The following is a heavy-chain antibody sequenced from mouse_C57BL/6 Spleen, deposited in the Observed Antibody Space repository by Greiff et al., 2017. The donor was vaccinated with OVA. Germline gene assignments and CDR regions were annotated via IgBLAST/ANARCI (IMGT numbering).Heavy chain of an antibody. J-gene: IGHJ2*01. CDR1: GFTFTSYA. V-gene: IGHV5-4*03. Sequence: DVTLVESGAGLVKPGGSLKLSCAASGFTFTSYAMSWVRQTPEKSLEWVATISDGGSYTNYHENVKGRVTISTDNAKNNLYLQMCNLKSEDTAMYYCAGGGPYYFDYWGQGTTLTVSS. CDR2: ISDGGSYT. CDR3: AGGGPYYFDY.